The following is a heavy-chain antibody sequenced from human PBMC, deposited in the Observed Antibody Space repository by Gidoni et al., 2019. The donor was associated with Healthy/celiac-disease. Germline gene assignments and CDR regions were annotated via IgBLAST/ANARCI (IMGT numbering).Heavy chain of an antibody. J-gene: IGHJ5*02. CDR1: GGSIRSGSYY. D-gene: IGHD6-6*01. Sequence: QVQLQESVPGLVKPSQTLSLTCTVSGGSIRSGSYYWSWIRPPAGKGLEWIGRIYTSGSTNYNPSLKSRVTISVDTSKNQFSLKLSSVTAADTAVYYCARLLSIAAGVFDPWGQGTLVTVSS. CDR3: ARLLSIAAGVFDP. CDR2: IYTSGST. V-gene: IGHV4-61*02.